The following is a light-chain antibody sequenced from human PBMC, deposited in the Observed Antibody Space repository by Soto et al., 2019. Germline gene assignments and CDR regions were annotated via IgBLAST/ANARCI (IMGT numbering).Light chain of an antibody. CDR3: QQYNSYWT. V-gene: IGKV1-5*03. CDR2: KAS. Sequence: DIQMTQSPSTLSASVGDRVTITCRASQSISSWLAWYQQKPGKAPKLLIYKASSLDSGVPSRFSGSGSGTEFTLTTSSLQPDDFATYYCQQYNSYWTFGQGTKVDIK. CDR1: QSISSW. J-gene: IGKJ1*01.